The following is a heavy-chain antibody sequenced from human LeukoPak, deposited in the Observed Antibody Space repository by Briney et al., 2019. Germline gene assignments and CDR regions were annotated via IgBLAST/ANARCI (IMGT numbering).Heavy chain of an antibody. D-gene: IGHD5-18*01. V-gene: IGHV3-7*01. J-gene: IGHJ4*02. Sequence: SGGSLRLSCAASGFTFSSYWMSWVRQAPGKGLEWVANIKQDGSEKYYVDSVKGRFTISRDNAKNSLYLQMNSLRAEDTAVYYCARDRSGYSTYYFDYWGQGTLVTVSS. CDR1: GFTFSSYW. CDR2: IKQDGSEK. CDR3: ARDRSGYSTYYFDY.